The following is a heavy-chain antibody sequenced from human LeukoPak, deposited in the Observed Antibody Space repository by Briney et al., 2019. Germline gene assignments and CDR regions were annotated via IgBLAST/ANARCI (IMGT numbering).Heavy chain of an antibody. CDR3: GRRTYYDTLTGYNYWYFDL. V-gene: IGHV4-59*01. CDR1: GGSISSYF. J-gene: IGHJ2*01. D-gene: IGHD3-9*01. CDR2: INYSGSS. Sequence: PSETLSLTCTVSGGSISSYFWSWIRQPPGKGLEWIGYINYSGSSDYNPSLKSRVTFSVDTSKNQFSLRLSSVTAVDTAVYYCGRRTYYDTLTGYNYWYFDLWGRGTLVTVSS.